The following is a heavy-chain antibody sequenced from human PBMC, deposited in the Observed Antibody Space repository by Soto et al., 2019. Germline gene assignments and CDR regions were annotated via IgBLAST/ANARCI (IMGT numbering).Heavy chain of an antibody. Sequence: EVQLVESGGDLVQPGGSLRLSCAASGFSVSDHYIDWFRQAPGKGLEWVGRSRDITKGYTTEYAASVRGRFTVSRDDSKNSAYLQMASLKTEDTAVYYCVRVSRVPYGHYFEFWGQGALVIVSP. V-gene: IGHV3-72*01. CDR2: SRDITKGYTT. CDR1: GFSVSDHY. CDR3: VRVSRVPYGHYFEF. D-gene: IGHD2-8*01. J-gene: IGHJ4*02.